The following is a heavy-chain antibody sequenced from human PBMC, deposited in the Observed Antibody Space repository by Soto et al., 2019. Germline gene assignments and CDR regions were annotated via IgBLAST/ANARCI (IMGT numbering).Heavy chain of an antibody. CDR1: GGSISSYY. V-gene: IGHV4-59*08. J-gene: IGHJ6*03. D-gene: IGHD3-9*01. CDR2: IYYSGST. CDR3: ARLGGRYFGRIYYYYYYMDV. Sequence: PSETLSLTCTVSGGSISSYYWSWIRQPPGKGLEWIGYIYYSGSTNYNPSLKSRVTISVDTSKNQFSLKLSSVTAADTAVYYCARLGGRYFGRIYYYYYYMDVWGKGTTVTVSS.